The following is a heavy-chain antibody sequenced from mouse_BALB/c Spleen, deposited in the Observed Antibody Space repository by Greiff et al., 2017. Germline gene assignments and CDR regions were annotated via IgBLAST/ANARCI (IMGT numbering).Heavy chain of an antibody. V-gene: IGHV7-3*02. CDR1: GFTFTDYY. CDR3: ARDEGTTVPRYYYAMDY. Sequence: EVKLVESGGGLVQPGGSLRLSCATSGFTFTDYYMSWVRQPPGKALEWLGFIRNKANGYTTEYSASVKGRFTISRDNSQSILYLQMNTLRAEDSATYYCARDEGTTVPRYYYAMDYWGQGTSVTVSS. CDR2: IRNKANGYTT. D-gene: IGHD1-1*01. J-gene: IGHJ4*01.